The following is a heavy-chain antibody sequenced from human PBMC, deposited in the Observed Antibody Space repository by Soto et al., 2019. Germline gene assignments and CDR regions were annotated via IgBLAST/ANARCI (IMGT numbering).Heavy chain of an antibody. V-gene: IGHV4-59*01. CDR3: ASHDYSDFPFDY. D-gene: IGHD4-17*01. CDR2: IYYSGST. CDR1: GGSISSYY. J-gene: IGHJ4*02. Sequence: SETLSLTCTVSGGSISSYYWSWIRQPPGKGLEWIGYIYYSGSTDYNPSLKSRVTMSVDTSNNQLSLKLNSVTAADTAVYFCASHDYSDFPFDYWGQGTLVTVSS.